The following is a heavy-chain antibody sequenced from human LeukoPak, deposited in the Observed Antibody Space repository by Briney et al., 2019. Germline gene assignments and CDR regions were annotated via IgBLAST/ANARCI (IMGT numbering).Heavy chain of an antibody. CDR3: ARTGYCSGGSCYPDY. CDR1: GGSISSYY. D-gene: IGHD2-15*01. CDR2: IYYSGST. J-gene: IGHJ4*02. Sequence: SETLSLTCTVSGGSISSYYWSWIRQPPGKGLEWVGYIYYSGSTNYNPSLKSRVTILVDTSKNQFSLKLSSVTAADTAVYYCARTGYCSGGSCYPDYWGQGTLVTVSS. V-gene: IGHV4-59*12.